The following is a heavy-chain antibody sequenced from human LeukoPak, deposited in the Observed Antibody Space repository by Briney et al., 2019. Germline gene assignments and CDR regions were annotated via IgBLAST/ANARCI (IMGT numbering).Heavy chain of an antibody. J-gene: IGHJ4*02. CDR2: IYYSGRT. Sequence: TSQTLSLTCTVSGGSISSGGYYWSWIRQHPGKGVEWSGYIYYSGRTYDSPTLKSRVTISVDTSKNQFSLKLSSVTAADTAVYYCARSDGDYWGQGTLVTVSS. CDR3: ARSDGDY. CDR1: GGSISSGGYY. V-gene: IGHV4-31*03.